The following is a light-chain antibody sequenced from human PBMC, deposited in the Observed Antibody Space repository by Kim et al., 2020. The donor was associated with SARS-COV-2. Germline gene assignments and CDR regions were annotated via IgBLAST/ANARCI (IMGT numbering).Light chain of an antibody. CDR2: AAS. V-gene: IGKV3-11*01. CDR3: QQRRDWPNT. CDR1: QSVGNY. J-gene: IGKJ2*01. Sequence: SWSPVERATLSCKASQSVGNYLAGYQQKPGQAPRLLIYAASNRATDIPARFSGSGSGTDFTLTISSLEPEDFALYFCQQRRDWPNTFGQGTKLEI.